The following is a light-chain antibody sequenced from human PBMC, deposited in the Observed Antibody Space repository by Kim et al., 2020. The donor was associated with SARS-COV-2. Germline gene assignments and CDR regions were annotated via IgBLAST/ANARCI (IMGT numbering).Light chain of an antibody. Sequence: LSASVGDRVTITCRASQGISSYLAWYQQKPGKAPKLLIYAASALQSGVPSRFGGSGSGTEFTLTISSLQPEDFATYYCQQLNSYPPFGQGTKLEI. J-gene: IGKJ2*01. V-gene: IGKV1-9*01. CDR2: AAS. CDR1: QGISSY. CDR3: QQLNSYPP.